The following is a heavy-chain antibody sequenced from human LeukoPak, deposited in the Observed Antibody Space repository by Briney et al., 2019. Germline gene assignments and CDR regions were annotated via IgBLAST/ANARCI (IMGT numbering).Heavy chain of an antibody. J-gene: IGHJ4*02. CDR1: GYTFTSYG. V-gene: IGHV1-18*01. Sequence: ASVKVSCKASGYTFTSYGISWVRQAPGQGLEWMGWISAYNGNTNYAQKFQGRVTMTRDTSTSTVYMELSSLRSEDTAVYYCAVDSSGYYYFDYWGQGTPVTVSS. CDR2: ISAYNGNT. CDR3: AVDSSGYYYFDY. D-gene: IGHD3-22*01.